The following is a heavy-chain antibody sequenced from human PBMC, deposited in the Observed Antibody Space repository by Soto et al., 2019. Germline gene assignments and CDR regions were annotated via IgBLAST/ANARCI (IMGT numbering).Heavy chain of an antibody. CDR3: ARDQGFRVVINSNWFDP. J-gene: IGHJ5*02. CDR2: ISAYNGNT. CDR1: GYTFSRYG. V-gene: IGHV1-18*01. Sequence: GASVKVSCKASGYTFSRYGIMWVRQAPGQGLEWMGWISAYNGNTNSAEKLRGRPTMTTDASTTTAYMELRSLRSDDTAIYYCARDQGFRVVINSNWFDPWGQGTLVTVSS. D-gene: IGHD2-21*01.